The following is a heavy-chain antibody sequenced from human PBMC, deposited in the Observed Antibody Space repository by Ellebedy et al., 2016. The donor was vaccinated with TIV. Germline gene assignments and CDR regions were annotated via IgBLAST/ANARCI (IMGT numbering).Heavy chain of an antibody. D-gene: IGHD6-19*01. V-gene: IGHV4-39*01. CDR1: GGSISSSSYY. Sequence: MPSETLSLTCTVSGGSISSSSYYRGWIRQPPGKGLEWIGSIYYSGSTYYNPSLKSRVTISVDTSKHQFSLKLSSVTAADTAVYYCARHAAVAPAVGYYFDYWGQGTLVTVSS. J-gene: IGHJ4*02. CDR3: ARHAAVAPAVGYYFDY. CDR2: IYYSGST.